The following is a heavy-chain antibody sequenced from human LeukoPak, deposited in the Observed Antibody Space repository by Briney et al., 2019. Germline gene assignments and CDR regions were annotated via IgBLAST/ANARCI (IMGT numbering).Heavy chain of an antibody. V-gene: IGHV1-2*02. CDR1: GYTFSGNF. CDR3: ARTRGSHISMAYLDY. J-gene: IGHJ4*02. Sequence: ASVKVSCKASGYTFSGNFMHWVRQAPGQGLGWMGWINPNNGDTNCAQKFQGRVTMTRDTSISTAYMELSSLRSDDTAVYYCARTRGSHISMAYLDYWGQGTLVTVSS. CDR2: INPNNGDT. D-gene: IGHD2/OR15-2a*01.